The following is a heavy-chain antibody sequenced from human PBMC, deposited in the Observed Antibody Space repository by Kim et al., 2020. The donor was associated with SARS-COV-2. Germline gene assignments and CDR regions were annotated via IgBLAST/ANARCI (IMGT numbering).Heavy chain of an antibody. CDR1: GFIFSSYD. Sequence: GGSLRLSCAASGFIFSSYDMNWVRQAPGKGLEWISYITTSRHTIYYADSVKGRFTISRDNVKNSLYLQMNSLRDEDTAVYYCARENPLYSSGWHNWIDPWGQGTLVTVSS. J-gene: IGHJ5*02. CDR2: ITTSRHTI. CDR3: ARENPLYSSGWHNWIDP. V-gene: IGHV3-48*02. D-gene: IGHD6-19*01.